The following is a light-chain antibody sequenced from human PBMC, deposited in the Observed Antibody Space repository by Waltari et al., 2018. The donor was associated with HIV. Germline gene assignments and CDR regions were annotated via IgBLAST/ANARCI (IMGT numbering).Light chain of an antibody. V-gene: IGKV1-33*01. CDR2: DVS. CDR1: QDISNY. J-gene: IGKJ3*01. CDR3: QGYDNLRRGFT. Sequence: DIQLTQSPSSLSASVGDRITITCQATQDISNYLNWLQQKPGQAPELVIYDVSNLETGVPSRFSGSGSGTHFTFTITSLQPEDIGIFYCQGYDNLRRGFTFGPGT.